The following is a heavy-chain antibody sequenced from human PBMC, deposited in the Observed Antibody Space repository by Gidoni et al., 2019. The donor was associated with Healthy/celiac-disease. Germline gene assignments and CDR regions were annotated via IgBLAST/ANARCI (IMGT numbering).Heavy chain of an antibody. CDR3: ARAGGGNSPWWFDP. Sequence: PGLVKPSQTLSLTCTVSGGTISSGGYYWSWIRQHPGKGLEWIGYIYYSGSTYYNPSLKRRVTTSVDTSKTQFSLKLSSLTAADTAVYYCARAGGGNSPWWFDPWGQGTLVTVSS. J-gene: IGHJ5*02. CDR1: GGTISSGGYY. V-gene: IGHV4-31*03. CDR2: IYYSGST. D-gene: IGHD2-15*01.